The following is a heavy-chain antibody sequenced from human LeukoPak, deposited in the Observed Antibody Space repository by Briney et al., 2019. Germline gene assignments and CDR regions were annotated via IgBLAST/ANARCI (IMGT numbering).Heavy chain of an antibody. D-gene: IGHD3-3*01. Sequence: PSETLSLTCTVSGGSISSYYWSWLRQPPGKGLEWIGYIYYSGSTNYNPSLKSRVTISVDTPKNQFSLKLSSVTAADTAVYYCARVERVFGYDFWSGYYEWFDPWGQGTLVTVSS. J-gene: IGHJ5*02. CDR2: IYYSGST. CDR3: ARVERVFGYDFWSGYYEWFDP. CDR1: GGSISSYY. V-gene: IGHV4-59*01.